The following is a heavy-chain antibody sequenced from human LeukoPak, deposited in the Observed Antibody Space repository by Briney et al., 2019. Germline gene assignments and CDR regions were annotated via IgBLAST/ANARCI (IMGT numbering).Heavy chain of an antibody. V-gene: IGHV1-8*01. Sequence: ASVKVSCKASGYTFTSYDINWVRQATGQGLEWMGWMNPNSGNTGYAQKLQGRVTMTRNTSISTAYMELSSLRSEDTAVYYCATEGEAMIHYRGLAFDYWGQGTLVTVSS. CDR3: ATEGEAMIHYRGLAFDY. CDR1: GYTFTSYD. D-gene: IGHD3/OR15-3a*01. J-gene: IGHJ4*02. CDR2: MNPNSGNT.